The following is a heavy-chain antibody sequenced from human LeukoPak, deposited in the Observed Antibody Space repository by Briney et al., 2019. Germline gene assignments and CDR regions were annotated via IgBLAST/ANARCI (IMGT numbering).Heavy chain of an antibody. Sequence: SETLSLTCTVSGGSISSYYWSWIRQPPGKGLEWIGYIYYSGSTNYNPSLKSRVTISVDTSKNQFSLKLGSVTAADTAVYYCAREAGTSWADYWGQGTLVTVSS. V-gene: IGHV4-59*12. J-gene: IGHJ4*02. CDR3: AREAGTSWADY. CDR1: GGSISSYY. D-gene: IGHD1-14*01. CDR2: IYYSGST.